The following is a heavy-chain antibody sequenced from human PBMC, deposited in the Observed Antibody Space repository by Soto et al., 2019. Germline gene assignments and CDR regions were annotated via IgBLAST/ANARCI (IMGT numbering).Heavy chain of an antibody. Sequence: QVPLVQSGVEVKKPGDSVKVSCKASGYTFTNYAISWVRQAPGRGLEWMGWVNTYNGNPNYAQIFQGRVTMTTDTSTGTAYMELRSLKSDHSAVYYCASDSQYSTDWQRFDSWGQGTLVTVSS. CDR3: ASDSQYSTDWQRFDS. D-gene: IGHD6-6*01. CDR1: GYTFTNYA. CDR2: VNTYNGNP. J-gene: IGHJ4*02. V-gene: IGHV1-18*01.